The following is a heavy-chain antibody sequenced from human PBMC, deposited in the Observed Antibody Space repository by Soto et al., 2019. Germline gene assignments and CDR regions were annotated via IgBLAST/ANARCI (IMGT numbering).Heavy chain of an antibody. D-gene: IGHD2-2*01. Sequence: SETLSLTCTVSGGSVSSGSYYWSWIRQPPGKGLEWIGYIYYSGSTNYSPSLKSPVTISVDTSKNQFSLRLSSVTAADTAVYYCARVCSSTSCYRNYYYYGMDVWGQGTTVTVSS. CDR3: ARVCSSTSCYRNYYYYGMDV. CDR2: IYYSGST. CDR1: GGSVSSGSYY. V-gene: IGHV4-61*01. J-gene: IGHJ6*02.